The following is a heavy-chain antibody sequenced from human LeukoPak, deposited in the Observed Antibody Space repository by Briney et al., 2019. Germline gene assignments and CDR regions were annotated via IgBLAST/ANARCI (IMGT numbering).Heavy chain of an antibody. V-gene: IGHV4-59*01. CDR1: GGSISSYY. CDR3: ARMKGIYYALDS. J-gene: IGHJ4*02. CDR2: IYYSGST. Sequence: SETLSLTCTVSGGSISSYYWSWIRQPPGKGLEWIGYIYYSGSTNYNPSLKSRVTVSVGTSKSQFSLKLSSVTAADTAVYYCARMKGIYYALDSWGQGTLVTVSS. D-gene: IGHD1-26*01.